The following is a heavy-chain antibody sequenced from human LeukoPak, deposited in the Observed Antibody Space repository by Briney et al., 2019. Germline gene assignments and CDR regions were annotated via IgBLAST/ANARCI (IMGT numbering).Heavy chain of an antibody. V-gene: IGHV1-46*01. CDR3: ARAHQSYYDSSGYYSGVDY. Sequence: ASVKVSCKASGYTFTSYYMHWVRQAPGQGLEWMGIINPSGGSTSYAQKFQGRVTMTRDTSTSTVYMELGSLRSEDTAVYYCARAHQSYYDSSGYYSGVDYWGQGTLVTASS. J-gene: IGHJ4*02. CDR1: GYTFTSYY. CDR2: INPSGGST. D-gene: IGHD3-22*01.